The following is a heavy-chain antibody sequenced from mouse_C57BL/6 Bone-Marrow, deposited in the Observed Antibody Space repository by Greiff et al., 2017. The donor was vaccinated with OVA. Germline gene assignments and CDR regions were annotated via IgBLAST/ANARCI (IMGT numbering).Heavy chain of an antibody. J-gene: IGHJ2*01. CDR1: GFTFSSYA. V-gene: IGHV5-4*03. CDR3: ARAYSDY. Sequence: EVKVVESGGGLVKPGGSLKLSCAASGFTFSSYAMSWVRQTPEKRLEWVATISDGGSYTYYPDNVKGRFTISRDNAKNNLYLQMSHLKSEDTAMYYCARAYSDYWGQGTTLTVSS. CDR2: ISDGGSYT.